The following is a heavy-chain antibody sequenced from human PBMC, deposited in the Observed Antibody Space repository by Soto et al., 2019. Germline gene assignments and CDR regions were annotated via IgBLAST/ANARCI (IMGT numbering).Heavy chain of an antibody. CDR3: AREYSSRVKWFGELLVNYYYGMDV. J-gene: IGHJ6*02. CDR1: GGSISSSSYY. Sequence: PSETLSLTCTVSGGSISSSSYYWGWIRQPPGKGLEWIGSIYYSGSTYYNPSLKSRVTISVDTSKNQFSLKLSSVTAADTAVYYCAREYSSRVKWFGELLVNYYYGMDVWGQGTTVTVSS. CDR2: IYYSGST. V-gene: IGHV4-39*02. D-gene: IGHD3-10*01.